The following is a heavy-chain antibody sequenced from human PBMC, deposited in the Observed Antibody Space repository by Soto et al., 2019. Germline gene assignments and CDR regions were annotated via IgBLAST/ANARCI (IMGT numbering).Heavy chain of an antibody. Sequence: PGGSLRLSCAASGFTFSSYAMSWVRQAPGKGLEWVSAISGSGGSTYYADSVKGRFTISRDNSKNTLYLQMNSLRAEDTAVYYCAKPPTVVVPAAMNRYYYYYMDVWGKGTTVTVSS. CDR2: ISGSGGST. CDR1: GFTFSSYA. J-gene: IGHJ6*03. D-gene: IGHD2-2*01. CDR3: AKPPTVVVPAAMNRYYYYYMDV. V-gene: IGHV3-23*01.